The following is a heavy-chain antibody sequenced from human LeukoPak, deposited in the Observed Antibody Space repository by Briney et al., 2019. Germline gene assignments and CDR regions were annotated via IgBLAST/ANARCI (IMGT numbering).Heavy chain of an antibody. J-gene: IGHJ6*02. CDR3: AGGNSWYYYYGMDV. CDR2: ISGSGGST. CDR1: GFTFSSYS. D-gene: IGHD4-23*01. V-gene: IGHV3-23*01. Sequence: GGSLRLSCAASGFTFSSYSMSWVRQAPGKGLEWVSAISGSGGSTYYADSVKGRFTISRDNSKNTLYLQMNSLRAEDTAVYYCAGGNSWYYYYGMDVWGQGTTVTVSS.